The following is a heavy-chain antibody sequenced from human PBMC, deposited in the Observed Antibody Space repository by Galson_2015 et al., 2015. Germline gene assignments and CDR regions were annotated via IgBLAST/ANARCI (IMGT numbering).Heavy chain of an antibody. CDR3: ARDLRSGSGWYGGTHDAFDI. V-gene: IGHV6-1*01. CDR1: GDSVSSNSAA. J-gene: IGHJ3*02. CDR2: TYYRSKWYN. D-gene: IGHD6-19*01. Sequence: CAISGDSVSSNSAAWNWIRQSPSRGLEWLGRTYYRSKWYNDYAVSVKGRITINPDTSKNQFSLQLNSVTPEDTAVYYCARDLRSGSGWYGGTHDAFDIWGQGTMVTVSS.